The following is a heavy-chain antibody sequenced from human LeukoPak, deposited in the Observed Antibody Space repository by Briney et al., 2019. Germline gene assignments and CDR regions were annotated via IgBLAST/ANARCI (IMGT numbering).Heavy chain of an antibody. J-gene: IGHJ6*02. CDR1: GFTFSSYR. Sequence: GRSLRLSCAASGFTFSSYRMHWVRQAPGKGLEWVSAISGSGGSTYYADSVKGRFTISRDNSKNTLYLQMNSLRAEDTAVYYCAKDLNDVDIVATAPYGMDVWGQGTTVTVSS. V-gene: IGHV3-23*01. CDR3: AKDLNDVDIVATAPYGMDV. CDR2: ISGSGGST. D-gene: IGHD5-12*01.